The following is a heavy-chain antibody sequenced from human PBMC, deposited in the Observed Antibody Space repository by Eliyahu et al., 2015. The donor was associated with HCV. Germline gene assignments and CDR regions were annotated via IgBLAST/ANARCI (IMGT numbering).Heavy chain of an antibody. CDR1: GGSISSSSYY. Sequence: QLQLQESGPGLVKPSETLSLTCTVSGGSISSSSYYWGWIRQPPGKGLEWIGSIYYSGSTYYNPSLKSRVTISVDTSKNQFSLKLSSVTAADTAVYYCASECGGDCKTSDYWGQGTLVTVSS. CDR3: ASECGGDCKTSDY. D-gene: IGHD2-21*02. CDR2: IYYSGST. J-gene: IGHJ4*02. V-gene: IGHV4-39*01.